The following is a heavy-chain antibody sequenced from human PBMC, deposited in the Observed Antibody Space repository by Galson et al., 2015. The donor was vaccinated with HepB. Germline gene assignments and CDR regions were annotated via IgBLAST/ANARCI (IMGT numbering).Heavy chain of an antibody. J-gene: IGHJ4*02. D-gene: IGHD6-13*01. CDR3: ARSRNLYSSSWYGDY. CDR2: ITAGNGNT. CDR1: GYTFTSYA. V-gene: IGHV1-3*01. Sequence: SVKVSCKASGYTFTSYAMHWVRQAPGQRLEWMGWITAGNGNTKYSQKFQGRVTITRDTSASTAYMELSSLRSEDTAVYYCARSRNLYSSSWYGDYWGQGTLVTVSS.